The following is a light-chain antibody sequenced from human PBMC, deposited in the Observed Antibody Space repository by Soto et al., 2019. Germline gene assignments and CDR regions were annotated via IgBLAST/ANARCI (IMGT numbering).Light chain of an antibody. CDR2: GTS. CDR3: QHYGSSSWT. J-gene: IGKJ1*01. CDR1: QSVSSND. V-gene: IGKV3-20*01. Sequence: EIVLTQSPGTLSLSPGERATLSCRASQSVSSNDLVWYQQKPGQAPRLLIYGTSSRATGIPDRFSASGSGTDFTLSISRLGSEDFAVYFCQHYGSSSWTFGRGTKVDIK.